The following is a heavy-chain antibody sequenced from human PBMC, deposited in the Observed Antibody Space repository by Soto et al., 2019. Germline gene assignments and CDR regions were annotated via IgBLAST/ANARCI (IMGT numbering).Heavy chain of an antibody. CDR3: GSNGFLEWFDP. CDR1: GDSISSYY. D-gene: IGHD3-3*01. V-gene: IGHV4-59*06. CDR2: IYYSGST. Sequence: SETLSLTCTVSGDSISSYYWSWSRQPPGKGLEWIGYIYYSGSTYYNPSLKSRVTISVDTSKNQFSLKLRSVTAADTAVYYCGSNGFLEWFDPWGQGTLVTVSS. J-gene: IGHJ5*02.